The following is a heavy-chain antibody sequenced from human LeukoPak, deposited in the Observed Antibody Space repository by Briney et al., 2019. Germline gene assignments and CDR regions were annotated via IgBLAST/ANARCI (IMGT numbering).Heavy chain of an antibody. Sequence: GGSLRLSCAASGFTFSNYAMHWVRQAPGKGLEYISAISSNGGSTYYADSVKGRFTISRDNSKNTLYLQMGSLRAEDMADYYCARGESYYYGSGIDYWGQGTLVTVSS. D-gene: IGHD3-10*01. V-gene: IGHV3-64*02. CDR2: ISSNGGST. J-gene: IGHJ4*02. CDR3: ARGESYYYGSGIDY. CDR1: GFTFSNYA.